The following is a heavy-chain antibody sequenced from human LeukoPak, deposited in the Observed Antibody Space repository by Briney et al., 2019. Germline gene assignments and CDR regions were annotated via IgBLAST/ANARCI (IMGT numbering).Heavy chain of an antibody. D-gene: IGHD2-2*01. CDR2: IYYSGST. Sequence: PSETLSLTCTVSGGFISSYYWSWIRQPPGKGLEWIGYIYYSGSTNYNPSLKSRVTISVDTSKNQFSLKLSSVTAADTAVYYCARNRYQLLEFNWFDPWGQGTLVTVSS. CDR3: ARNRYQLLEFNWFDP. J-gene: IGHJ5*02. CDR1: GGFISSYY. V-gene: IGHV4-59*01.